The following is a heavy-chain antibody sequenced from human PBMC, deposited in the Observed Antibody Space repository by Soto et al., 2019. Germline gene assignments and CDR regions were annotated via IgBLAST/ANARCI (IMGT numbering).Heavy chain of an antibody. CDR1: GYSFTSYW. D-gene: IGHD3-9*01. Sequence: PGESLKISCKGSGYSFTSYWIGWVRQMPGKGLEWMGIIYPGDSDTRYSPSFQGQVTISADKSISTAYLQWSSLKASDTAMYYCARLGRGNYDILTGYYGDYFDYWGQGTLVTVSS. J-gene: IGHJ4*02. CDR2: IYPGDSDT. CDR3: ARLGRGNYDILTGYYGDYFDY. V-gene: IGHV5-51*01.